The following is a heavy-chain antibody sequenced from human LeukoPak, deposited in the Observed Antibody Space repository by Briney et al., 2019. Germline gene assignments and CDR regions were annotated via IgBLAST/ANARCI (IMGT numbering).Heavy chain of an antibody. Sequence: SETLSLTCTVSGGSISSGSYYWSWIRQPAGKGLEWIGRIYTSGSTNYNPSLKSRVTISVDTSKNQFSLKLSSVTAADTAVYYCARDLLWFGEGDVWGKGTTVTIPS. CDR1: GGSISSGSYY. V-gene: IGHV4-61*02. CDR3: ARDLLWFGEGDV. CDR2: IYTSGST. D-gene: IGHD3-10*01. J-gene: IGHJ6*04.